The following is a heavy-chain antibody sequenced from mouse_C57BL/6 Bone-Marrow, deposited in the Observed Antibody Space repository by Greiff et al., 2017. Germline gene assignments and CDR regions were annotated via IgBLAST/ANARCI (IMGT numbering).Heavy chain of an antibody. CDR1: GYTFTSYG. CDR3: AAWPTIVTYFDY. CDR2: IYPRSGNT. J-gene: IGHJ2*01. D-gene: IGHD2-5*01. Sequence: VKLQESGAELARPGASVKLSCKASGYTFTSYGISWVKQRPGQGLEWIGEIYPRSGNTYYNEKFKGKATLTADKSSSTAYMELRSLTSEDSAVYFCAAWPTIVTYFDYWGQGTTLTVSS. V-gene: IGHV1-81*01.